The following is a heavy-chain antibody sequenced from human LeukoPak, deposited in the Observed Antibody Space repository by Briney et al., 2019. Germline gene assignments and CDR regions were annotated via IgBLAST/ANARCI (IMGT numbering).Heavy chain of an antibody. CDR2: IYHSGST. CDR1: GGSISSGSYY. D-gene: IGHD1-26*01. J-gene: IGHJ4*02. Sequence: SETLSLTCTVSGGSISSGSYYWSWIRQPPGKGLEWIGSIYHSGSTYYNPSLKSRVTISVDTSKNQFSLKLSSVTAADTAVYYCAGIIVGATSYDYWGQGTLVTVSS. V-gene: IGHV4-39*07. CDR3: AGIIVGATSYDY.